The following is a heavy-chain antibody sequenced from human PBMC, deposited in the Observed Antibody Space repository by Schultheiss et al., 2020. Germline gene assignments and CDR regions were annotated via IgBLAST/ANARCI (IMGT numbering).Heavy chain of an antibody. J-gene: IGHJ4*02. CDR2: IKSKTDGGTT. Sequence: VSLRLSCAASGFTFSTFTMSWVRQAPGKGLEWVGRIKSKTDGGTTDYAAPVKGRFTISRDDSKNTLYLQMNSLKTEDTAVYYCEFSGSGSHNQYYFDYWGQGTLVTVSS. CDR1: GFTFSTFT. V-gene: IGHV3-15*01. CDR3: EFSGSGSHNQYYFDY. D-gene: IGHD3-10*01.